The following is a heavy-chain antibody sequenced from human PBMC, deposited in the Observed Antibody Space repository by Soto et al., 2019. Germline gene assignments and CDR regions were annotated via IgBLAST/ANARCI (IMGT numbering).Heavy chain of an antibody. CDR3: ARTPVDCSGGSCYSHYYGMDV. V-gene: IGHV5-10-1*01. CDR2: IDPSDSYT. Sequence: GESLKISCKGSGYSFTSYWISWVSQIPGKGLEWMGRIDPSDSYTNYSPSLQGHVTISADKSISTAYLQWSSLKASDTAMYYCARTPVDCSGGSCYSHYYGMDVWGQGTTVTVSS. CDR1: GYSFTSYW. D-gene: IGHD2-15*01. J-gene: IGHJ6*02.